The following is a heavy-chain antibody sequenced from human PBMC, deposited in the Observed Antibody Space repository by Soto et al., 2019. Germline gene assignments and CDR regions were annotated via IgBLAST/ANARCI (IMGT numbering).Heavy chain of an antibody. Sequence: QVQLQESGPGLVKPSQTLSLTCTVSGGSISSGDYYWSWIRQPPGRGLEWIGYIYHSGRTFYTPSLKSRLTISIDTSKNQFSLKLTSVTAADTALYYCARGGRLAATGGDPWGQGTLVTVSS. V-gene: IGHV4-30-4*01. CDR2: IYHSGRT. CDR3: ARGGRLAATGGDP. J-gene: IGHJ5*02. CDR1: GGSISSGDYY. D-gene: IGHD6-13*01.